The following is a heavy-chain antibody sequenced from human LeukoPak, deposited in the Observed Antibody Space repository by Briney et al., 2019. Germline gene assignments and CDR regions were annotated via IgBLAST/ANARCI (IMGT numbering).Heavy chain of an antibody. J-gene: IGHJ4*02. CDR1: GFIFSNYA. Sequence: PGGSLRLSCAASGFIFSNYAMSWVRQAPGKGLEWVSYIGGTHSNIYYADSVKGRFTISRDDAKNSLYLQMNSLRDEDTAVYYCARDRDYAFDSWGQGTLVTVSS. D-gene: IGHD4-17*01. CDR2: IGGTHSNI. V-gene: IGHV3-48*02. CDR3: ARDRDYAFDS.